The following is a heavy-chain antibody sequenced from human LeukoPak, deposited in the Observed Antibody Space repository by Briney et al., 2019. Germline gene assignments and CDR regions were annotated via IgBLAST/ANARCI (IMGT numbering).Heavy chain of an antibody. CDR1: GFTIRIYG. V-gene: IGHV3-30*18. CDR3: AKDWGSSDWYNYFDP. D-gene: IGHD6-19*01. J-gene: IGHJ5*02. Sequence: GTSLRLSCAVSGFTIRIYGMHWVRQAPGKGPEWVAMISHDGGAKYYGDSVKGRFTISRDDSKNTLYLQMNSLSTEDTALYYCAKDWGSSDWYNYFDPWGQGTLVTVSS. CDR2: ISHDGGAK.